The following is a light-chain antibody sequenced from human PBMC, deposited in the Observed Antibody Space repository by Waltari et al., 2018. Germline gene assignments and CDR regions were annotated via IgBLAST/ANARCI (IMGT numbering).Light chain of an antibody. CDR2: KGI. V-gene: IGLV8-61*01. J-gene: IGLJ3*02. Sequence: QTVVTQEPSLSVSPGGTVTLTCALSSGSISTTSYASWYQQSPSQPPRTLVYKGISRSSGFPDRVSGSSLGNAAFLTITGAQADDESDYYCLLYMGSGIWVFGGGTRLTVL. CDR1: SGSISTTSY. CDR3: LLYMGSGIWV.